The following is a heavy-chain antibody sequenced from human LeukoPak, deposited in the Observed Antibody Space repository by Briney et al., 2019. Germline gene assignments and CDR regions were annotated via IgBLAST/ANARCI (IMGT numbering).Heavy chain of an antibody. D-gene: IGHD3-22*01. J-gene: IGHJ4*01. CDR3: ARGGAPYSWGYRG. V-gene: IGHV4-59*12. CDR2: IYYSGGT. CDR1: GGSISSYY. Sequence: SETLSLTCTVSGGSISSYYWSWIPQPPAKGLEWSWYIYYSGGTNYNPSLKSRVTISVDTSKNPFSLNLSSVTAADTAVYYCARGGAPYSWGYRGRGPGTLVTVSS.